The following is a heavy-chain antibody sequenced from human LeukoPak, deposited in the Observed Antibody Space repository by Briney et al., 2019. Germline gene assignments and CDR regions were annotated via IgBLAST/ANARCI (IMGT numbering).Heavy chain of an antibody. Sequence: GASVNVSCKASGYTFTGYYMHWVRQAPGQGLEWMGWINPNSGGTNYAQKFQGRVTMTRDTSISTAYMELSRLRSDDTAVYYCAREAGAGSSGWRYYYYYGMDVWGQGTTVTVSS. CDR2: INPNSGGT. D-gene: IGHD6-19*01. V-gene: IGHV1-2*02. CDR1: GYTFTGYY. J-gene: IGHJ6*02. CDR3: AREAGAGSSGWRYYYYYGMDV.